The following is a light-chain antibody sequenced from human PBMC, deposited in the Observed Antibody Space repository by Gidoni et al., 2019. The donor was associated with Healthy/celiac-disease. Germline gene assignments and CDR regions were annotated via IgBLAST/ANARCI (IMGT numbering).Light chain of an antibody. Sequence: VMTHPPPTLSVSPGERATLSCRASQSISSNLDWYQQKPGQAPRLLIYGASTRATGIPARFSGSGSGTEFTLTISSLQSEDFAVYYCQQYNNWPRTFGQGTKVEIK. V-gene: IGKV3-15*01. CDR3: QQYNNWPRT. CDR1: QSISSN. J-gene: IGKJ1*01. CDR2: GAS.